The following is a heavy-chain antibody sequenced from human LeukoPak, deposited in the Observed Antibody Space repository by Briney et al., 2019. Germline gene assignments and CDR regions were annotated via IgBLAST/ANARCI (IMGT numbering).Heavy chain of an antibody. J-gene: IGHJ4*02. CDR2: ISSSGSTT. V-gene: IGHV3-48*03. D-gene: IGHD5-18*01. Sequence: GGSLRLSCAASGFTFSSYEMNWVRQAPGKGLEWVSYISSSGSTTYYADSVKGRFTISRDNAKNSLYLQMNSLRAEDTAVYYCARESGYSYGCFDYWGQGTLVTVSS. CDR3: ARESGYSYGCFDY. CDR1: GFTFSSYE.